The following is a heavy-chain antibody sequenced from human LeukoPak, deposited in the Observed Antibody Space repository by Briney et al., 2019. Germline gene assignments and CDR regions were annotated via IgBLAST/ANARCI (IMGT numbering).Heavy chain of an antibody. CDR2: ISPDTGNT. V-gene: IGHV1-8*01. J-gene: IGHJ5*02. Sequence: GASVNVSCKASGYTFTIYEFNWVRQAPGQGLEWLGYISPDTGNTGYAQKFQGRVTMTRDTSISTAYMELSSLTSEDTAVYYCARGPRFDPWGQGTLVTVSS. CDR3: ARGPRFDP. CDR1: GYTFTIYE.